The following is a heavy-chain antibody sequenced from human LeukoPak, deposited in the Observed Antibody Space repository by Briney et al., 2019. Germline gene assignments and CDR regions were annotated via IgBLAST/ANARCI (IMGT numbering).Heavy chain of an antibody. CDR2: ISYDGSNK. D-gene: IGHD2-15*01. V-gene: IGHV3-30*18. CDR3: AKVPHCSGGSCSDY. J-gene: IGHJ4*02. CDR1: GFTFSSYG. Sequence: GGSLRLSCAASGFTFSSYGMHWVRQAPGKGLEWVAAISYDGSNKYYADSVKGRFTISRDNSKNTLYLQMNSLRAEDTAVYYCAKVPHCSGGSCSDYWGQGTLVTVSS.